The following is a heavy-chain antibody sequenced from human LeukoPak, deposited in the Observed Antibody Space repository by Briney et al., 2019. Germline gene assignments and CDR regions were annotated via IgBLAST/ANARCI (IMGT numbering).Heavy chain of an antibody. V-gene: IGHV4-59*01. CDR1: GGSISSYY. D-gene: IGHD2-2*01. Sequence: PSETLSLTCTVSGGSISSYYWSWIRQPPGKGLEWIGYIYYSGSTNYNPSLKSRVTISVDTSKNQFSLKLSSVTAADTAVYYYARRVDCSSTSCHEGWFDPWGQGTLVTVSS. J-gene: IGHJ5*02. CDR2: IYYSGST. CDR3: ARRVDCSSTSCHEGWFDP.